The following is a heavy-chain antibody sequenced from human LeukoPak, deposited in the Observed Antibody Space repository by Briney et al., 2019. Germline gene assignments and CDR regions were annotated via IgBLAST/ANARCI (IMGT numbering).Heavy chain of an antibody. CDR2: IYYSGST. Sequence: SETLSLTCTVSGGSVSSGSYYWSWIRQPPGKGLEWIGYIYYSGSTNYNPSLKSRVTISVDTSKNQSSLKLSSVTAADTAVYYCARALNGGWLYYFDYWGQGTLVTVSS. CDR3: ARALNGGWLYYFDY. J-gene: IGHJ4*02. D-gene: IGHD6-19*01. V-gene: IGHV4-61*01. CDR1: GGSVSSGSYY.